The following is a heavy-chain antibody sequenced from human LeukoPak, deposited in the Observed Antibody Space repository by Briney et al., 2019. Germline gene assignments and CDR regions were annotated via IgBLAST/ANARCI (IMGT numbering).Heavy chain of an antibody. CDR2: ISGDGGNT. J-gene: IGHJ3*02. Sequence: GGSLRLSCAASGFTFDDYAMHWVRQAPGKGLEWVSLISGDGGNTYYADSVKGRFTISRDNSKNSLYLQMNSLRTEDTALYYCAKGSRRGSLLYAFDIWGQGTMVTVSS. V-gene: IGHV3-43*02. CDR1: GFTFDDYA. CDR3: AKGSRRGSLLYAFDI. D-gene: IGHD5-12*01.